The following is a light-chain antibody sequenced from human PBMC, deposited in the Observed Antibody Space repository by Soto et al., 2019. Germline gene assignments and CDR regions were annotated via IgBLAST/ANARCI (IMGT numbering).Light chain of an antibody. CDR2: GAS. J-gene: IGKJ5*01. V-gene: IGKV3-11*01. Sequence: EIVMTQSPATLSVSPGERATLSCRASQSVSSDLAWYHQKPGQAPRLLIYGASSRATGIPDRFSGSGSGTDFTLTISSLEPEDFAVYYCQQRSNWPPITFGQGTRLEIK. CDR3: QQRSNWPPIT. CDR1: QSVSSD.